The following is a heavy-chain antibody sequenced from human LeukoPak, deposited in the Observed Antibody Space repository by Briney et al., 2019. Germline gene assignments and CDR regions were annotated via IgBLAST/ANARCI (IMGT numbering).Heavy chain of an antibody. CDR2: IYIVGST. Sequence: PGGPLRLPCAASGFTVSSNYMSWVRQAPGKGLEWVSVIYIVGSTYYADSVKDRFTISKDNSKNTPHLHMNGPRAPDTPAYYCGSGYWCVPWGQSTRLSVSS. V-gene: IGHV3-53*01. CDR3: GSGYWCVP. CDR1: GFTVSSNY. D-gene: IGHD3-10*01. J-gene: IGHJ5*02.